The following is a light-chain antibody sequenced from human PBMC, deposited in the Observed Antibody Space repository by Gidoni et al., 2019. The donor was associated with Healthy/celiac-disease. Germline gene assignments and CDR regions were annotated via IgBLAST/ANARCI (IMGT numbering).Light chain of an antibody. J-gene: IGKJ4*01. CDR3: QQYGSSTGLT. V-gene: IGKV3-20*01. CDR2: GAS. Sequence: EIVLTQSPGTLSLSPGERATLSCRASQSVSSSYLAWYQQKPGQAPRLLIYGASSRATGIPDRFRGSGSGTDFTLTISRLEPEDFAVYYCQQYGSSTGLTFXXXTKVEIK. CDR1: QSVSSSY.